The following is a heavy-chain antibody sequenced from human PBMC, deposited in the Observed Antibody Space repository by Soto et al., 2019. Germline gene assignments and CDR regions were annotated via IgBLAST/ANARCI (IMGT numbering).Heavy chain of an antibody. V-gene: IGHV5-51*01. CDR3: ARSPSSSQYFDY. D-gene: IGHD6-13*01. CDR2: IYPGDHET. CDR1: GYTFSNFW. Sequence: GESLKISCQCSGYTFSNFWIGWVRELPGKGLEWMGIIYPGDHETRYSPSFHGKVTISADKSINTAYLQWNSLDASDTAFYFCARSPSSSQYFDYWGQGALVTVSS. J-gene: IGHJ4*02.